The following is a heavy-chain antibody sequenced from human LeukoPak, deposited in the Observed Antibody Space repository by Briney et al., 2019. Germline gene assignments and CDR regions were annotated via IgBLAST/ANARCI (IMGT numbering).Heavy chain of an antibody. V-gene: IGHV4-59*01. D-gene: IGHD3-22*01. J-gene: IGHJ3*02. Sequence: PSETLSLTCTVSGGSISSYYWGWIRQPQGKGLEWIGYIYYSGSNNYNTSLKSRVTISVTSSKTQFSWKRRPVTAADTAVYYCARGLGYYDSSGYNPDAFDIWGQGTMVTVP. CDR2: IYYSGSN. CDR1: GGSISSYY. CDR3: ARGLGYYDSSGYNPDAFDI.